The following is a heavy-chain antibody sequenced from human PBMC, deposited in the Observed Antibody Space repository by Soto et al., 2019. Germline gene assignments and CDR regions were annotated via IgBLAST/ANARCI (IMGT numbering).Heavy chain of an antibody. CDR2: IMPIFGTP. CDR1: GGTFSSYA. Sequence: QVQLVQSGSEVKKPGSSVKVSCKASGGTFSSYAISWVRQVPGQGLEWMGGIMPIFGTPDYAQKFQDRVTITADESTSIAYMELSSLRSEDTGVYYCARDKDRPQLGGNYYYIMDVWGQGTTVTVSS. CDR3: ARDKDRPQLGGNYYYIMDV. V-gene: IGHV1-69*12. J-gene: IGHJ6*02. D-gene: IGHD3-3*02.